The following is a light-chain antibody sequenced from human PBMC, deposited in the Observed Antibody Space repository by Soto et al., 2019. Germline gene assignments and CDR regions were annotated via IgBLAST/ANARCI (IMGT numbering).Light chain of an antibody. CDR3: SSYTRSSTVV. J-gene: IGLJ2*01. CDR1: SSDVGGYNY. CDR2: DVS. Sequence: QSALTQPASVSGSPGQSITISCTGTSSDVGGYNYVSWYQHHPGKAPKLMIYDVSNRPSGVSNRFSGSKSGNTASLTISGLQAEDEADYYCSSYTRSSTVVFCGGTTLTVL. V-gene: IGLV2-14*03.